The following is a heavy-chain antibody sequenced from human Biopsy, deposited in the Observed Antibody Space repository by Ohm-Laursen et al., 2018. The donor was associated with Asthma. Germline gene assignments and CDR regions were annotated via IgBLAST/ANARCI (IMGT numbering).Heavy chain of an antibody. D-gene: IGHD3-16*02. CDR2: ITGSGGFT. J-gene: IGHJ5*02. Sequence: SLRLSCSASGFTFSNYAMSWVRQAPGKGLEWVSSITGSGGFTYYADSVKGRFTISRDKSENTLYLQMNSLRAEDTAVYYCAREKVIESRGFQNWFDPWGQGTLVHVSS. V-gene: IGHV3-23*01. CDR3: AREKVIESRGFQNWFDP. CDR1: GFTFSNYA.